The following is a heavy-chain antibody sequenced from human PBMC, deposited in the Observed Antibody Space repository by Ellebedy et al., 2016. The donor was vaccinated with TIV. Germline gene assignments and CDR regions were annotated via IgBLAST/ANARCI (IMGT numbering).Heavy chain of an antibody. Sequence: GGSLRLXXAASGFTFSSYAMSWVRQAPGKGLEWVSAISGSGGSTYYADSVKGRFTISRDNSKNSLYLQMNSLRAEDTALYYCAKDAHPKLLWFGELLYGGMDVWGQGTTVTVSS. J-gene: IGHJ6*02. CDR1: GFTFSSYA. CDR2: ISGSGGST. D-gene: IGHD3-10*01. V-gene: IGHV3-23*01. CDR3: AKDAHPKLLWFGELLYGGMDV.